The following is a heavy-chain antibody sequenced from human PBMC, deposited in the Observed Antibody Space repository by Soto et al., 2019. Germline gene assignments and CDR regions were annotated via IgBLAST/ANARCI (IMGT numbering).Heavy chain of an antibody. CDR1: GFTFSSYS. D-gene: IGHD2-15*01. CDR2: ISSSSSYI. J-gene: IGHJ6*03. Sequence: EVQLVESGGGLVKPGGSLRLSCAASGFTFSSYSMNWVRQAPGKGLEWVSSISSSSSYIYYADSVKGRFTISRDNAKNSLYLQMNSLRAEDTAVYYCARGGYCSGGSCYSEYYYYYMDVWGKGTTVTVSS. CDR3: ARGGYCSGGSCYSEYYYYYMDV. V-gene: IGHV3-21*01.